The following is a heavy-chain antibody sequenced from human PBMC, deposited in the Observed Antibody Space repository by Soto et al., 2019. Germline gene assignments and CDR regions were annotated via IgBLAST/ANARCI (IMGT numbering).Heavy chain of an antibody. D-gene: IGHD3-3*01. CDR2: IYSGGST. J-gene: IGHJ4*02. V-gene: IGHV3-53*05. CDR1: GFTVSSNY. Sequence: GGSLRLSCAASGFTVSSNYISWVRQAPGKGLEWVSVIYSGGSTYYAQKFQGRVTFIADTSTNTAYMALSSLRSEDTAVYYCAIADDRPDFDSWGQGTLVTVSS. CDR3: AIADDRPDFDS.